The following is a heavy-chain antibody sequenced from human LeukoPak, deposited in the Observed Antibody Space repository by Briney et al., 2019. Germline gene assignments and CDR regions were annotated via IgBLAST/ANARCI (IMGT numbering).Heavy chain of an antibody. CDR2: IYYSGST. CDR3: ARSFLVVCYFDY. D-gene: IGHD3-22*01. J-gene: IGHJ4*02. Sequence: SETLSLTCTVSVGSISSSSYYWGWIRQPPGKGLEWIGSIYYSGSTYYNPSLKSRVTISVDTSKNQFSLKLSSVTAADTAVYYCARSFLVVCYFDYWGQGTLVTVSS. CDR1: VGSISSSSYY. V-gene: IGHV4-39*01.